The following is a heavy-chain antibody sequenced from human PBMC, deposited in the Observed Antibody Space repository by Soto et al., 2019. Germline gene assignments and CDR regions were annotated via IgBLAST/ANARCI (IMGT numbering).Heavy chain of an antibody. V-gene: IGHV3-33*01. Sequence: QVQLVESGGGVVQPGRSLRLSCAASGFTFSSYGMHWVRQAPGKGLAWVAVIWYDGSNKYYADSVKGRFTISRDNSKNTLYLQMNSLRAEDTAVYYCARERAAYYDILTGYYNPYYWGQGTLVTVSS. CDR2: IWYDGSNK. J-gene: IGHJ4*02. CDR1: GFTFSSYG. CDR3: ARERAAYYDILTGYYNPYY. D-gene: IGHD3-9*01.